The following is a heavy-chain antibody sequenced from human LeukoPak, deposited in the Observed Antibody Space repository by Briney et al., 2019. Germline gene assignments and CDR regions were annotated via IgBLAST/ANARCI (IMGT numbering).Heavy chain of an antibody. D-gene: IGHD4-17*01. CDR3: AKDPNGDYIGVFDM. J-gene: IGHJ3*02. V-gene: IGHV3-23*01. Sequence: GGSLRLSCAAYGLTASSYAMTWVRQAPGKGLECVSSISGGGNRKMHEDSVKGRFPIPRDNFKNTLSLQMNSLRAEDTAVYHCAKDPNGDYIGVFDMWGQGTMVTVS. CDR2: ISGGGNRK. CDR1: GLTASSYA.